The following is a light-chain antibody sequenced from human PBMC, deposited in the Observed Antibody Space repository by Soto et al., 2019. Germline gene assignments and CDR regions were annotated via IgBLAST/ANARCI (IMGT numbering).Light chain of an antibody. Sequence: QSVLTQPASVSGSPGQSITISRTGTSSDVGGYNYVSWYQQHPGKAPKLMIYDVSNRPSGVSNRFSGSKSGNTASLTISGLQAEDEADYYCSSYTSSSTLFGTGTKVTV. CDR3: SSYTSSSTL. V-gene: IGLV2-14*01. CDR2: DVS. CDR1: SSDVGGYNY. J-gene: IGLJ1*01.